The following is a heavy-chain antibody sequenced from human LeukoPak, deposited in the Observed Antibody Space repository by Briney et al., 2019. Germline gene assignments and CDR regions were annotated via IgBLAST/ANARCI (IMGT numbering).Heavy chain of an antibody. CDR1: GFTVSSNY. V-gene: IGHV3-53*01. CDR2: IYSGGST. CDR3: AKNGRGYSSDYFDY. J-gene: IGHJ4*02. D-gene: IGHD5-18*01. Sequence: PGGSLRLSCAASGFTVSSNYMSWVRQAPGKGLEWVSVIYSGGSTYYADSVKGRFTISRDNSKNTLYLQMNSLRAEDTAVYSCAKNGRGYSSDYFDYWGQGTLVTVSS.